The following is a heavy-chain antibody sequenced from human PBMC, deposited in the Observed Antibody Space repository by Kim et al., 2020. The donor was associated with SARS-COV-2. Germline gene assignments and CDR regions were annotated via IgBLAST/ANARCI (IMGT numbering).Heavy chain of an antibody. CDR3: ATWKEQWLVRGFDY. CDR2: IYHSGST. Sequence: SETLSLTCAVSGGSISSSNWWTWVRQPPGKWLEWIGEIYHSGSTNYNPSLKSRVTISVDKSKNQFSLQLSSVTAADTAVYYCATWKEQWLVRGFDYWGQGTLVTVSS. D-gene: IGHD6-19*01. J-gene: IGHJ4*02. V-gene: IGHV4-4*02. CDR1: GGSISSSNW.